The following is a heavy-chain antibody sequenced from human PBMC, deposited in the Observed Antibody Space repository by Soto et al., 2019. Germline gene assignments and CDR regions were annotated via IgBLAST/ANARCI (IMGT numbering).Heavy chain of an antibody. CDR3: ARALGGDCSGGSCYPNWFDP. J-gene: IGHJ5*02. CDR2: INPNSGGT. Sequence: ASVKVSCKASGYTFTGYYMHWVRQAPGQGLEWMGWINPNSGGTNYAQKFQGRVTMTRDTSISTAYMELSRLRSDDTAVYYCARALGGDCSGGSCYPNWFDPWGQGTLVTVSS. V-gene: IGHV1-2*02. CDR1: GYTFTGYY. D-gene: IGHD2-15*01.